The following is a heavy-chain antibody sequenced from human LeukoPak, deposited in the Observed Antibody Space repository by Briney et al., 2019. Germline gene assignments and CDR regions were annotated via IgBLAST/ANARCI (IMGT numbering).Heavy chain of an antibody. J-gene: IGHJ4*02. Sequence: PSETLSLTCAVYGGSFSGYYWSWIRQPPGKGLEWIGEINHSGSTNYNPSLKSRVTISIDTSKNQFSLKLSSVTAADTAVYYCARVALAYCGGDCYPFDYWGQGTLVTVSS. CDR1: GGSFSGYY. V-gene: IGHV4-34*01. CDR2: INHSGST. D-gene: IGHD2-21*02. CDR3: ARVALAYCGGDCYPFDY.